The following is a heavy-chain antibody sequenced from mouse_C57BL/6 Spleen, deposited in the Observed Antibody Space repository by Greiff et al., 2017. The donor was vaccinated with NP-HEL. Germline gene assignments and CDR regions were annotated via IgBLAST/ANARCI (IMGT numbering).Heavy chain of an antibody. V-gene: IGHV1-69*01. CDR2: IDPSDSYT. CDR3: AVITTVVQSYYFDY. D-gene: IGHD1-1*01. Sequence: VQLQQPGAELVMPGASVKLSCKASGYTFTSYWMHWVKQRPGQGLEWIGEIDPSDSYTNYNQKFKGKSTLTVDKSSSTAYMQLSSLTSEDSAVYYCAVITTVVQSYYFDYWGQGTTLTVSS. CDR1: GYTFTSYW. J-gene: IGHJ2*01.